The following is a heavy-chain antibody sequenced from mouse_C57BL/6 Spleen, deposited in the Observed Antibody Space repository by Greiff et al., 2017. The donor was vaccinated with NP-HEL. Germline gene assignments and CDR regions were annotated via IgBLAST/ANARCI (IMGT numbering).Heavy chain of an antibody. CDR2: IDPSDSYT. D-gene: IGHD2-4*01. CDR3: ARGGYYDYLYYFDY. CDR1: GYTFTSYW. V-gene: IGHV1-69*01. J-gene: IGHJ2*01. Sequence: QVQLQQPGAELVMPGASVKLSCKASGYTFTSYWMHWVKQRPGQGLEWIGEIDPSDSYTNYNQKFKGKSTLTVDKSSSTAYMQLSSLTSEDSAVYYCARGGYYDYLYYFDYWGQGTTLTVSS.